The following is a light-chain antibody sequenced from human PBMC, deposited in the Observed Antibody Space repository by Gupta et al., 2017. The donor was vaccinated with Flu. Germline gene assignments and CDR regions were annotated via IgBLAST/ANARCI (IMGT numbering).Light chain of an antibody. CDR1: QDINID. V-gene: IGKV1-17*01. J-gene: IGKJ1*01. CDR3: LQHNTYPWT. Sequence: DIQMTQSPSSLSASVGDRVTITCRASQDINIDLGWYQQKPGKAPNRLIFAASSLQSGVPSRFSGSGSGAEFTLTISSLQPEDFATYYCLQHNTYPWTFGQGTKVEIK. CDR2: AAS.